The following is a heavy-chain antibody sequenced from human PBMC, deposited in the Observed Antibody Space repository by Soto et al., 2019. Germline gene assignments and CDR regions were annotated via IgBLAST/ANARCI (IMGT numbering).Heavy chain of an antibody. D-gene: IGHD3-10*01. J-gene: IGHJ6*02. CDR3: ARVAGGSGYYGMDV. CDR2: IIPMFGTA. CDR1: GGTFSSYP. V-gene: IGHV1-69*01. Sequence: VQLEQSGAEVKKPGSSVKVSCKASGGTFSSYPINWVRQAPGQGLEWMGGIIPMFGTANYAQKSQGRVTITADESTRTVYMELSSLRSEDTAVYYCARVAGGSGYYGMDVWGQGTTVTVSS.